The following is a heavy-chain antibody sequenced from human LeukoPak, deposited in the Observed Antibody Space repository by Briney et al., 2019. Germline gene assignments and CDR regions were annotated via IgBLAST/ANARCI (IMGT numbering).Heavy chain of an antibody. D-gene: IGHD4-17*01. J-gene: IGHJ4*02. CDR1: VGSISSYY. CDR3: ARRGADDYGDYGFDY. Sequence: SETLSLTCTVSVGSISSYYWSWIRQPPGKGLEWIGYIYYSGSTTYNPSLKSRVTISVDTSKNQFSLKLRSVTAADTAVYYCARRGADDYGDYGFDYWGQGTLVTVSS. CDR2: IYYSGST. V-gene: IGHV4-59*01.